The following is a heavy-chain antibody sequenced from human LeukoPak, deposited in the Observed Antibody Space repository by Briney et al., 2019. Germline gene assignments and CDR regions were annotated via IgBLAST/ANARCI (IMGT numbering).Heavy chain of an antibody. J-gene: IGHJ3*02. CDR3: AGQYYYDSSGYPPDAFDI. CDR2: IWYDGSNK. CDR1: GFTFSSYG. Sequence: GGSLRLSCAASGFTFSSYGMHWVRQAPGKGLEWVAVIWYDGSNKYYADSVKGRFTISRDNSKNTLYLQMNSLRAEDTAVYYCAGQYYYDSSGYPPDAFDIWGQGTMVTVSS. D-gene: IGHD3-22*01. V-gene: IGHV3-33*01.